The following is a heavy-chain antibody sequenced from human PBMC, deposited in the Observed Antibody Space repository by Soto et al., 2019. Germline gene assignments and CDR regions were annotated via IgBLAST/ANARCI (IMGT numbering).Heavy chain of an antibody. D-gene: IGHD3-16*01. CDR1: GFTFSFYA. Sequence: GGSLRLSCAASGFTFSFYAMHWVRQAPGKGLERVAVISYNGRNKHYVDSVKGRFTISRDNSQGTLYLQMYTLRIDDTAVYYCARQAKIGDRSQFYFDSWGQGTLVTVSS. J-gene: IGHJ4*02. CDR2: ISYNGRNK. V-gene: IGHV3-30*04. CDR3: ARQAKIGDRSQFYFDS.